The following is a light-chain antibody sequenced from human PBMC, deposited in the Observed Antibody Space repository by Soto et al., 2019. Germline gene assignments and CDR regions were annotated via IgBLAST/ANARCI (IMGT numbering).Light chain of an antibody. CDR1: RSDVGAYNY. CDR3: SSFTSRFTFV. J-gene: IGLJ1*01. CDR2: EVT. Sequence: QSVLTQPASVSGSPGQSIAISCPGTRSDVGAYNYVSWYQQHPGKAPKLMISEVTNRPSGVSDRFSGSKSGNTASLTISGLQAEDEADYYCSSFTSRFTFVFGTGNKVTVL. V-gene: IGLV2-14*01.